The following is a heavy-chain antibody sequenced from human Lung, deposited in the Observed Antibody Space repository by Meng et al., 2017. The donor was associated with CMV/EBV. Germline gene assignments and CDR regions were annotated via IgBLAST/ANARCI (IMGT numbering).Heavy chain of an antibody. Sequence: HVQQPDSGPGLVKPSQTLSLTCTVSGCSISSRSFYWNWIRQPAGKGLEWIGRLYATGSTNYNPSLESRATISVDTSKNQFSLRLDSVTAADTAVYYCARGPYSTGWCDFWGQGSLVTVSS. CDR2: LYATGST. J-gene: IGHJ4*02. D-gene: IGHD6-19*01. CDR1: GCSISSRSFY. V-gene: IGHV4-61*02. CDR3: ARGPYSTGWCDF.